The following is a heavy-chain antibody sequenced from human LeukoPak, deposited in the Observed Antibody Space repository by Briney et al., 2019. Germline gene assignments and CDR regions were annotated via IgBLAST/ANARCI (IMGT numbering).Heavy chain of an antibody. V-gene: IGHV4-39*01. Sequence: SETLSLTCTVSGGSISSSSYYWRWIRQPPGKGLEWIGSIDYSGRTYYNPSLKSRVIISEDTSKHRFSQTLSSVTAEDASLYYCARRDWNDGHFYFDYWGQGTLVTVSS. CDR3: ARRDWNDGHFYFDY. J-gene: IGHJ4*02. D-gene: IGHD1-1*01. CDR1: GGSISSSSYY. CDR2: IDYSGRT.